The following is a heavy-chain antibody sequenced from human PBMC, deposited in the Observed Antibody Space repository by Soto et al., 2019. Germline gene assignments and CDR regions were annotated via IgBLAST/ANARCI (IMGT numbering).Heavy chain of an antibody. CDR2: IYYSGST. V-gene: IGHV4-30-4*01. Sequence: QVQLQESGPGLVKPSQTLSLTCTVSGGSISSGDYYWSCICQPPGKGLEWIGYIYYSGSTYYNPSLKSRVTISVDTSKNRFSLKLSSVTAADTAVYYCARVGLYTAPRGAFDIWGQGTMVTVSS. CDR3: ARVGLYTAPRGAFDI. D-gene: IGHD5-18*01. CDR1: GGSISSGDYY. J-gene: IGHJ3*02.